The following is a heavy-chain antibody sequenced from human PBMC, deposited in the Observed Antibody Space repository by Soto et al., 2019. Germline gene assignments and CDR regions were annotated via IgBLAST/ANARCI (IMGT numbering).Heavy chain of an antibody. CDR1: GLTINTYS. J-gene: IGHJ4*02. Sequence: EVQLEESGGGLVKPGGSLRLSCVASGLTINTYSMMWVRQAPGKGLEWVSSISSSSSYIYYADSVKGRFTISRDNAKNSLYLQMNCLRAEDTAVYYCARDLYYYASSGFNYWGQGTLVTVSS. D-gene: IGHD3-22*01. V-gene: IGHV3-21*01. CDR3: ARDLYYYASSGFNY. CDR2: ISSSSSYI.